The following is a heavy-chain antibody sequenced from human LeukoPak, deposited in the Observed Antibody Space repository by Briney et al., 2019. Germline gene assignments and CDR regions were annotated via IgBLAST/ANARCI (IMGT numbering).Heavy chain of an antibody. CDR1: GFTFSTYG. CDR3: AKDLAVAGPMLYYFDY. Sequence: GGSLRLSCAASGFTFSTYGMHWVRQAPGKGLEYVSGISSNGGSTYYANSVKGRFTIPRDNSKNTLYLHMNSLRAEDTAVYYCAKDLAVAGPMLYYFDYWGQGTLVTVSS. D-gene: IGHD6-19*01. V-gene: IGHV3-64*01. CDR2: ISSNGGST. J-gene: IGHJ4*02.